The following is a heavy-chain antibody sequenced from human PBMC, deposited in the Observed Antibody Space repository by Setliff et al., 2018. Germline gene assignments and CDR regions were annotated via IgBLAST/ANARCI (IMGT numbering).Heavy chain of an antibody. V-gene: IGHV1-69*05. J-gene: IGHJ3*02. CDR2: IIPIFGTA. D-gene: IGHD4-17*01. CDR1: GGTFSSYA. Sequence: SVKVSCKASGGTFSSYAISWVRQAPGQGLEWMGGIIPIFGTANYAQKFQGRVTITTDESTSTAYMELSSLRSEDTAVYYCARSGYYGDDAFDIWGQGTMVTVSS. CDR3: ARSGYYGDDAFDI.